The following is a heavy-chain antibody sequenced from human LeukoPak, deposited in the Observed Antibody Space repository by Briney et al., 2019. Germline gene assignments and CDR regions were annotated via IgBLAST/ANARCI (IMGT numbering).Heavy chain of an antibody. Sequence: GESLKISCKGSGYSFTTYWVCWVRQMPGKGLEWMGIIYPGDSTTIYSPSFQGQVTISADESISTAYLQWSSLKASDTAMYFCARHRPGDQGYYYYGLDVWGQGTTVTVSS. CDR1: GYSFTTYW. CDR2: IYPGDSTT. J-gene: IGHJ6*02. D-gene: IGHD4-17*01. V-gene: IGHV5-51*01. CDR3: ARHRPGDQGYYYYGLDV.